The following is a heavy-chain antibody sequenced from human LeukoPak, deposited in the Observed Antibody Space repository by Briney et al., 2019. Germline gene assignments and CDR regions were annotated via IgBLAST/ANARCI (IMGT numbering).Heavy chain of an antibody. CDR3: ARGYYGSGVRFAFDI. J-gene: IGHJ3*02. V-gene: IGHV1-69*04. Sequence: EASVKVSCKASGGSFCSYFISWVRQAHGQGLEWMGRIIPVLDIANYTQKFQGRVTITADKSTSTAYMDLSSLRSEDTAVYYCARGYYGSGVRFAFDIWGQGTMVTVSS. CDR2: IIPVLDIA. D-gene: IGHD3-10*01. CDR1: GGSFCSYF.